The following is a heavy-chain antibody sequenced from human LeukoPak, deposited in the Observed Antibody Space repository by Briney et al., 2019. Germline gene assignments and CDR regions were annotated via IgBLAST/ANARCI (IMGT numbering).Heavy chain of an antibody. Sequence: GGSLRLSCAASGFAFSSYSMNWVRQAPGKGLEWVSSISSSSSYIYYADSVKGRFTISRDNAKNSLYLQMNSLRAEDTAVYYCAGNPSGGAFDIWGQGTMVTVSS. CDR1: GFAFSSYS. V-gene: IGHV3-21*01. CDR3: AGNPSGGAFDI. CDR2: ISSSSSYI. D-gene: IGHD1-26*01. J-gene: IGHJ3*02.